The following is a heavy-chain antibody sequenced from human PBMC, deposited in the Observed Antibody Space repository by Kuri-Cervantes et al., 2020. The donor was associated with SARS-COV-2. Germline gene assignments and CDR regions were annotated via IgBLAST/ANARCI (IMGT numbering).Heavy chain of an antibody. J-gene: IGHJ6*03. CDR1: GFLFSASA. Sequence: LSLTCEVSGFLFSASAIHWVRQGSGKGLEWVGRVRGKANNYATAYAASVKGRFTISRDNAKNSPYLQMNSLRAEDTAVYYCAREAVVPDYYDSSGYSGPPYYMDVWGKGTTVTVSS. CDR3: AREAVVPDYYDSSGYSGPPYYMDV. CDR2: VRGKANNYAT. D-gene: IGHD3-22*01. V-gene: IGHV3-73*01.